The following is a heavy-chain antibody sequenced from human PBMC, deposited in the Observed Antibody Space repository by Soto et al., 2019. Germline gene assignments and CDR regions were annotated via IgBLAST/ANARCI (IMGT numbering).Heavy chain of an antibody. CDR1: GGSISSYY. Sequence: SETLSLTCTVSGGSISSYYWSWVRQPPGKGLEWIGYIYYSGSTNYNPSLKSRVTISVDTSKNQFSLKLSSVTAADTAVYYCASNNYDFWSGYSNWGQGTLVTVSS. J-gene: IGHJ4*02. CDR3: ASNNYDFWSGYSN. CDR2: IYYSGST. V-gene: IGHV4-59*01. D-gene: IGHD3-3*01.